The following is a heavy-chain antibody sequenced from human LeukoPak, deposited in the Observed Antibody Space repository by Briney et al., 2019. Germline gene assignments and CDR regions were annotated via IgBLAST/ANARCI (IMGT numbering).Heavy chain of an antibody. V-gene: IGHV3-43*01. D-gene: IGHD1-1*01. CDR2: ITWNGRST. CDR3: AKRVAGTTYCFDY. CDR1: GFTFDDYT. Sequence: GGSLRLSCAVSGFTFDDYTMHWVRQAPGKGLECVSIITWNGRSTYYADSVKGRFTISRDNSKNTLYLQMNGLRAEDTAVYYCAKRVAGTTYCFDYWGQGTLVTVSS. J-gene: IGHJ4*02.